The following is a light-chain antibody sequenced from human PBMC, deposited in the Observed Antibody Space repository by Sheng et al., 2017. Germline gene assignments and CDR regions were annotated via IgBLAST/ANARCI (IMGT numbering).Light chain of an antibody. CDR3: QQRHAWPLT. V-gene: IGKV3D-20*02. Sequence: EIVLTQSPGTLSLSPGERATLSCRASQSISSSYLSWYQQKPGQAPRLLISDVSNRATGIPARFSASGSGADFTLTISSLEPEDSAIYYCQQRHAWPLTFGGGTKVE. J-gene: IGKJ4*01. CDR2: DVS. CDR1: QSISSSY.